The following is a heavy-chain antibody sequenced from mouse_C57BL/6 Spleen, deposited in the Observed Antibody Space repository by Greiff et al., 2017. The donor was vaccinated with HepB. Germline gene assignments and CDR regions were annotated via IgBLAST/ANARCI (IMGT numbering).Heavy chain of an antibody. CDR3: ARFTTVVAGDYYYAMDY. V-gene: IGHV1-20*01. CDR1: GYSFTGYF. D-gene: IGHD1-1*01. Sequence: VQLKESGPELVKPGDSVKISCKASGYSFTGYFMNWVMQSHGKSLEWIGRINPYNGDTFYNQKFKGKATLTVDKSSSTDHMERRSLTSEDSAVYYCARFTTVVAGDYYYAMDYWGQGTSVTVSS. J-gene: IGHJ4*01. CDR2: INPYNGDT.